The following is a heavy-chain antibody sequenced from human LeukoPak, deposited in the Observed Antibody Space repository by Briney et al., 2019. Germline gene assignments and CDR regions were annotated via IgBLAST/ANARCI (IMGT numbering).Heavy chain of an antibody. CDR1: GVSISSGSNY. V-gene: IGHV4-39*07. CDR2: IYSRGNT. J-gene: IGHJ4*02. CDR3: ARDVDCTNDGCPQSGLAY. D-gene: IGHD2-8*01. Sequence: SETLSLTCSVSGVSISSGSNYWGWIRQPPGKTLEWIGSIYSRGNTYYNPSLKSRVIILIDTAKNHFSLNLSSVTAADTAVYYCARDVDCTNDGCPQSGLAYWGQGALVTVSS.